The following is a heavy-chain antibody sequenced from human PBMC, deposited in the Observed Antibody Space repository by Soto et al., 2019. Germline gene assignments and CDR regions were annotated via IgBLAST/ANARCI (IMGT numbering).Heavy chain of an antibody. CDR3: ARVSGYYDAFDYYYGMDV. V-gene: IGHV1-69*01. Sequence: QVQLVQSGAEAKKPGSSVKVSCKASGGTFSSYAISWVRQAPGQGLEWMGGIIPIFGTANYAQKFQGRVTITADESTSTAYMELSSLRSEDTAVYYCARVSGYYDAFDYYYGMDVWGQGTTVTVSS. D-gene: IGHD3-3*01. CDR2: IIPIFGTA. CDR1: GGTFSSYA. J-gene: IGHJ6*02.